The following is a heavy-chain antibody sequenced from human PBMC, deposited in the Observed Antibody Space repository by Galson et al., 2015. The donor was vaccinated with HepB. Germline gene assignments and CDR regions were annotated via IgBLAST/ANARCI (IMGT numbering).Heavy chain of an antibody. J-gene: IGHJ6*03. Sequence: SLRLSCAASGFPFSSYAMSWVRQAPGKGLEWVSAISGSGGSTYYADSVKGRFTISRDNSKNTLYPQMNSLIAEDTAVYYCARSIFDYYYMDVWGKGTTVTVSS. D-gene: IGHD3-3*01. V-gene: IGHV3-23*01. CDR3: ARSIFDYYYMDV. CDR2: ISGSGGST. CDR1: GFPFSSYA.